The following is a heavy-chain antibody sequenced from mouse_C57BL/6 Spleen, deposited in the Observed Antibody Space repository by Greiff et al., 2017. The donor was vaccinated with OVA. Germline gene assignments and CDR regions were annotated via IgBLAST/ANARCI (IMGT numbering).Heavy chain of an antibody. Sequence: EVKLMESGGGLVQPGGSLKLSCAASGFTFSDYYMYWVRQTPEKRLEWVAYISNGGGCTYYPDTVQGRFTISRDNAKNTLYLQKGRQKSKDSGMYYCEKHDKPPFAYWGQGTLVTVSA. CDR3: EKHDKPPFAY. V-gene: IGHV5-12*01. J-gene: IGHJ3*01. CDR2: ISNGGGCT. CDR1: GFTFSDYY.